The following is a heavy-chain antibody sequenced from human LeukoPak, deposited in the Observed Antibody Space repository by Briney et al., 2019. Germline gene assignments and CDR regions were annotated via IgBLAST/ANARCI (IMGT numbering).Heavy chain of an antibody. CDR1: GGTFSSYA. Sequence: GASVKVSCKASGGTFSSYAISWVRQAPGQGLEWMGGIIPIFGTANYAQKFQGRVTITADESTSTAYMELSSLRSEDTAVYYCAKDRGAFCDGQLGYWGQGTLVTVSS. CDR3: AKDRGAFCDGQLGY. CDR2: IIPIFGTA. D-gene: IGHD6-13*01. V-gene: IGHV1-69*13. J-gene: IGHJ4*02.